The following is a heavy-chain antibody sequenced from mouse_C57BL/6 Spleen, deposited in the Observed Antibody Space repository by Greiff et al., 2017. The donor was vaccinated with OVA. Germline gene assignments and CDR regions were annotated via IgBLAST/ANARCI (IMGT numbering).Heavy chain of an antibody. CDR2: IYPRSGNT. CDR3: ANYDGDYFDY. V-gene: IGHV1-81*01. J-gene: IGHJ2*01. CDR1: GYTFTSSG. Sequence: QVQLQQSGAELARPGASVKLSCKASGYTFTSSGISWVKQRTGQGLEWIGEIYPRSGNTYYNEKFKGKATLTADKSSSTAYMELRSLTSEDSAVYFCANYDGDYFDYWGQGTTLTVSS. D-gene: IGHD2-4*01.